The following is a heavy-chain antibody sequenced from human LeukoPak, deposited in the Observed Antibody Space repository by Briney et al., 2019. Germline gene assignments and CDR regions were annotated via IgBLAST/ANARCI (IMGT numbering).Heavy chain of an antibody. CDR3: ARVVYCSGGSCTDY. D-gene: IGHD2-15*01. CDR1: GYTFAKYD. CDR2: INTGNGNT. V-gene: IGHV1-3*03. Sequence: GASVKVSCKASGYTFAKYDMHWVRQAPGQRLEWMGWINTGNGNTKYSQEFQGRVTITRDTSASIAYMELSSLRSEDMAVYYCARVVYCSGGSCTDYWGQGTLVTVSS. J-gene: IGHJ4*02.